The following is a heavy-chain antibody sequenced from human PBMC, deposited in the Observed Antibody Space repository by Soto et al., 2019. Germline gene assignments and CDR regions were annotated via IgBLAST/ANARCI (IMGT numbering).Heavy chain of an antibody. CDR1: GDSVSSNSAA. Sequence: QVQLQQSGPGLVEPSQTLSLTCAISGDSVSSNSAAWNWIRQSPSRGLEWLGRTYYRSKWYNDYAVSVRRRITINQDTSKNPLSPHLNSVTPEDTAVYYCAREEGTVTPFVSWGQVPLVTVSS. CDR3: AREEGTVTPFVS. V-gene: IGHV6-1*01. CDR2: TYYRSKWYN. D-gene: IGHD4-17*01. J-gene: IGHJ5*02.